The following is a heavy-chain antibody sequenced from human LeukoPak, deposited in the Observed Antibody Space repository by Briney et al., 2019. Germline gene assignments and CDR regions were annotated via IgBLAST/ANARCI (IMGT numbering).Heavy chain of an antibody. CDR1: GFTFSSYG. CDR2: IWYDGSNK. CDR3: ARDHLYYFDY. J-gene: IGHJ4*02. V-gene: IGHV3-33*01. Sequence: GGSLRLSCAASGFTFSSYGMHWVRQAPGKGLEWVAVIWYDGSNKYYADSVKGRFTISRDNSKNTLYLQTNSLRAEDTAVYYCARDHLYYFDYWGQGTLVTVSS.